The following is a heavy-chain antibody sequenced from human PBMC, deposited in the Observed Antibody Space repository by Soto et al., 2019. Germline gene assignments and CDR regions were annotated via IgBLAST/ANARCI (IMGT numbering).Heavy chain of an antibody. V-gene: IGHV1-69*12. CDR1: GGTFSSYA. Sequence: QVQLVQSGAEVKKPGSSVKVSCKASGGTFSSYAISWVRQAPGQGLEWMGGIIHIFRTADYAQKFQVRVTITADESTSTAYMELSSLRSEDTAVYYCASVETQMYYYGMDVWGQGTTVTVSS. D-gene: IGHD2-15*01. CDR3: ASVETQMYYYGMDV. J-gene: IGHJ6*02. CDR2: IIHIFRTA.